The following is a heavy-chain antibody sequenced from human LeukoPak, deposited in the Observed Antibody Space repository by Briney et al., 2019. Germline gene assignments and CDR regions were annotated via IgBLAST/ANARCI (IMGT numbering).Heavy chain of an antibody. CDR3: ARGVYAFDI. V-gene: IGHV3-23*01. D-gene: IGHD2-8*01. J-gene: IGHJ3*02. Sequence: GGSLRLSCAASGFTFSSYAMSWVRQAPGKGLEWVSAISGSGGSTYYADSVKGRFLISRDNAKNSLYLQMDSLRAEDTAVYYCARGVYAFDIWGQGTLITVSS. CDR1: GFTFSSYA. CDR2: ISGSGGST.